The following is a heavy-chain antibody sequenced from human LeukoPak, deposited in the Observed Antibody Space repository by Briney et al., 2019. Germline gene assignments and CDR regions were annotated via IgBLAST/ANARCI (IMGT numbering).Heavy chain of an antibody. CDR3: ARVGDYGGNSGGELEAFDI. V-gene: IGHV4-34*01. Sequence: KPSETLSLTCAVYGGSFSGYYWSWIRQPPGKGLEWIGEINHSGSTNYNPSLKSRVTISVDTSKNQFSLKLSSVTAADTAVYYCARVGDYGGNSGGELEAFDIWGQGTMVTVSS. J-gene: IGHJ3*02. D-gene: IGHD4-23*01. CDR1: GGSFSGYY. CDR2: INHSGST.